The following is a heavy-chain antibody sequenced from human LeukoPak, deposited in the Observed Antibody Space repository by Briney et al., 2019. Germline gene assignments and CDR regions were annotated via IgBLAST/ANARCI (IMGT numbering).Heavy chain of an antibody. CDR1: GFTFSSYS. Sequence: GGSLRLSCAASGFTFSSYSMNWVRQAPGKGLEWVSYISSSGISIYYADSVKGRFTISRDKAKNSLYLQMNSLRAEDTAIYYCARDWGSSGWYNWFDPWGQGTLVTVSS. V-gene: IGHV3-48*01. D-gene: IGHD6-19*01. J-gene: IGHJ5*02. CDR2: ISSSGISI. CDR3: ARDWGSSGWYNWFDP.